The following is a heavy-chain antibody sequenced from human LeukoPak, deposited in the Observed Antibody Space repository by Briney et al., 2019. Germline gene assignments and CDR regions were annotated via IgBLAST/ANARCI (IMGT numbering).Heavy chain of an antibody. V-gene: IGHV3-7*01. CDR3: ARDYHPTIFGVAYPDY. D-gene: IGHD3-3*01. CDR1: GFTFSSYW. J-gene: IGHJ4*02. Sequence: GGSLRLSCAASGFTFSSYWMSWVRQAPGKGLEWVANIMQDGSEKYYVDSVKGRFTISRDNAKNSLYLQMNSLRAEDTAVYYCARDYHPTIFGVAYPDYWGQGTLVTVSS. CDR2: IMQDGSEK.